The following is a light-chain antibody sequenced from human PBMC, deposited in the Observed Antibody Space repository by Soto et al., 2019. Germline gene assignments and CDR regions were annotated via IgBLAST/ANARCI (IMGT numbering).Light chain of an antibody. V-gene: IGKV1-39*01. Sequence: DIQMTQAPASLAASLGDRITISCRPSETISNYLYWHHQKPGEAPKILIYGASTLQSGVPSTFSGSESVTEFTLPISSLQPADVGTYYCQQSYNVPFTFGPGTKVYVK. J-gene: IGKJ3*01. CDR3: QQSYNVPFT. CDR1: ETISNY. CDR2: GAS.